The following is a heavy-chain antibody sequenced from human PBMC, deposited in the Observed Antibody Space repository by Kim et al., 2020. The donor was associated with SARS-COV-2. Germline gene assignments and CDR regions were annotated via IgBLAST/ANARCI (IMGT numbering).Heavy chain of an antibody. V-gene: IGHV3-33*05. J-gene: IGHJ3*02. CDR3: ARDRLLWFGNTDAFDI. CDR2: ISYDGSNK. D-gene: IGHD3-10*01. CDR1: GFPFSSYG. Sequence: GGSLRLSCAASGFPFSSYGMHWVRQAPGKGLEWWAVISYDGSNKYYADSVKGRFTISRDNTKNTLYLQMNSLRAEDTAVYYCARDRLLWFGNTDAFDIWGQGTMVTVSS.